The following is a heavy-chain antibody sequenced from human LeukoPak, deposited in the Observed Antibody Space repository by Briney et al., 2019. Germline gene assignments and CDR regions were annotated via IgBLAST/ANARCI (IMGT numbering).Heavy chain of an antibody. J-gene: IGHJ3*02. Sequence: ASVKVSCKASGYTFTSYGISWVRQAPGQGLEWMGWISAYNGNTNYAQKLQGRVTMTTDTSTSTAYMELRSLRSDDTAVYYCARDGATPAPYYHDSSGYSVGYDAFDIWGQGTMVTVSS. CDR1: GYTFTSYG. CDR2: ISAYNGNT. V-gene: IGHV1-18*01. CDR3: ARDGATPAPYYHDSSGYSVGYDAFDI. D-gene: IGHD3-22*01.